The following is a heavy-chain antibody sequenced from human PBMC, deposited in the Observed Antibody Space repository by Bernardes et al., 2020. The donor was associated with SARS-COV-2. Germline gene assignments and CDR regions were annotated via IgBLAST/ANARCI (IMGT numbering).Heavy chain of an antibody. CDR3: ARHHPGFLEWTNWFDP. D-gene: IGHD3-3*01. V-gene: IGHV4-39*01. J-gene: IGHJ5*02. CDR2: IYYSGST. Sequence: SETLSLTCTVSGGSISSSSYYWGRNRQPPGMGREWYGCIYYSGSTDYNPSLQSRVTISVDTSKDQFSLKLSTVTAADAAVYYCARHHPGFLEWTNWFDPGGQGTLVTVSS. CDR1: GGSISSSSYY.